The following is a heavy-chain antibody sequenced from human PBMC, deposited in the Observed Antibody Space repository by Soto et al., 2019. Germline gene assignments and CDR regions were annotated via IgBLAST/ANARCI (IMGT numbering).Heavy chain of an antibody. CDR3: ASLSHVYSSSCYY. Sequence: SDTLSLTCTVSGGSISSGDYYWSWIRQPPGKGLEWIGYNYYSRSTYYNPSLKSRVTISVDTSKNHFSLKLSSVTAADTAVYYCASLSHVYSSSCYYWGQGTLVTVSS. CDR1: GGSISSGDYY. D-gene: IGHD6-13*01. CDR2: NYYSRST. V-gene: IGHV4-30-4*02. J-gene: IGHJ4*02.